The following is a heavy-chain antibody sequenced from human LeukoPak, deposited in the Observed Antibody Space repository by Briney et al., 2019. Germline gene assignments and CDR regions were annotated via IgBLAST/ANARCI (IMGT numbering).Heavy chain of an antibody. J-gene: IGHJ4*02. CDR1: GGSISRSTYY. Sequence: SETLSLTCPVSGGSISRSTYYWGWIRQPPGKGLEWIGSIYYSGSTDYNPSLKSRVTVSVDTSKNQFSLKLSSVTAADTAVYYCARQFDYWGQGTLVTVSS. CDR3: ARQFDY. V-gene: IGHV4-39*01. CDR2: IYYSGST.